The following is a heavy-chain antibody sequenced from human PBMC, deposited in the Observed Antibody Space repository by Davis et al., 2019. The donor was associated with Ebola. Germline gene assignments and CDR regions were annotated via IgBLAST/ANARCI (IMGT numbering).Heavy chain of an antibody. D-gene: IGHD6-13*01. CDR1: GYTFSSYG. CDR2: ISAYNGNT. V-gene: IGHV1-18*01. CDR3: ARGEDSSSLFFSGLDV. J-gene: IGHJ6*02. Sequence: AASVKVSCKASGYTFSSYGINWARQAPGQGLEWMGWISAYNGNTNYAQKLQGRVTMITDTSTSTAYMELRSLRSDDTAVYYCARGEDSSSLFFSGLDVWGQGTTVTVSS.